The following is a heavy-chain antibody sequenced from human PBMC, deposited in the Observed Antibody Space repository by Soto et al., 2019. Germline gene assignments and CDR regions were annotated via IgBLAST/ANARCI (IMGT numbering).Heavy chain of an antibody. D-gene: IGHD3-10*01. CDR3: AMVLLGVVNWFDP. CDR2: IATYNSNR. CDR1: GDTFTNFG. Sequence: NLVQSGPEVKKPGASITVSCKTSGDTFTNFGLSWVRQAPGQGLEWMGWIATYNSNRNYAQKFQGRLTLTTNTATSTAYMDRNSLRNSDTAVYYFAMVLLGVVNWFDPWDQGTLVTVSS. J-gene: IGHJ5*02. V-gene: IGHV1-18*01.